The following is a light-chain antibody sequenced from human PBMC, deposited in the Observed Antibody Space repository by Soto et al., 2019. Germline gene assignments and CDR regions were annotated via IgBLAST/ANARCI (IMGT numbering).Light chain of an antibody. Sequence: EVMLTQSRGTLSLSPGERATLSCMASQTVNSNYLAWYQHKPGQTPRFLIYGASRRATGIPDRFSGSGTGTDFTLTISRLEPEDVAIYYCQQYSKSPITFGQGTRLEIK. J-gene: IGKJ5*01. CDR3: QQYSKSPIT. V-gene: IGKV3-20*01. CDR1: QTVNSNY. CDR2: GAS.